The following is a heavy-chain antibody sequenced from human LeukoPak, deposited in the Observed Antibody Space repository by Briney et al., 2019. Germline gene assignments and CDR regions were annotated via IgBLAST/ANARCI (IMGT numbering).Heavy chain of an antibody. D-gene: IGHD1-1*01. Sequence: PGGSLXLSCXASXXTFTKAWMNWVRQAPGKGLEWVARIVSETVGGRTDYAASVKGRFTISRDDSKSTLFLQMSSLKIEDTAVYYCATSITTPGAFDIWGQGVLVTVSS. CDR2: IVSETVGGRT. CDR3: ATSITTPGAFDI. J-gene: IGHJ4*01. CDR1: XXTFTKAW. V-gene: IGHV3-15*07.